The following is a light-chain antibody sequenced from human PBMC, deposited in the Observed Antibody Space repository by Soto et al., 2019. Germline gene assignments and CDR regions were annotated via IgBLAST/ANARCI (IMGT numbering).Light chain of an antibody. CDR2: EVS. Sequence: QSVLTQPASVSGSPGQSIPISCTGTSSDVGGYNYVSWYQQHPGKAPKLMIYEVSNRPSGLSNRFSGSKSGNTASLTISGLQAEDEADYYCSSYTSTTTYVFGTGTKLTVL. J-gene: IGLJ1*01. V-gene: IGLV2-14*01. CDR3: SSYTSTTTYV. CDR1: SSDVGGYNY.